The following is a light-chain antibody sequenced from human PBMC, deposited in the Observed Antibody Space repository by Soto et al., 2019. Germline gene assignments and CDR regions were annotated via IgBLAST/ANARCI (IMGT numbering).Light chain of an antibody. J-gene: IGKJ1*01. Sequence: DIQMTQSPSSLSASVGDRVTITCRASQGVSTYLNWYQQKPGKAPKLLIYAASSLQSGVPSRFSSSESETDFTLTISSLQPEDFANYSCQQSYSTTWTFGQGTKVDIK. V-gene: IGKV1-39*01. CDR2: AAS. CDR1: QGVSTY. CDR3: QQSYSTTWT.